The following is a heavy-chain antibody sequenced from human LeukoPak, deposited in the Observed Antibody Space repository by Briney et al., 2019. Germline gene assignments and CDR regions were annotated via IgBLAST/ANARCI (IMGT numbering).Heavy chain of an antibody. CDR2: ISWNSGSI. CDR3: AKATRWELLGGYFDY. CDR1: GFTFDDYA. Sequence: PGGSLRLSCAASGFTFDDYAMHWVRPAPGKGLEWVSGISWNSGSIGYADSVKGRFTISRDNAKNSLYLQMNSLRAEDMALYYCAKATRWELLGGYFDYWGQGTLVTVSS. J-gene: IGHJ4*02. D-gene: IGHD1-26*01. V-gene: IGHV3-9*03.